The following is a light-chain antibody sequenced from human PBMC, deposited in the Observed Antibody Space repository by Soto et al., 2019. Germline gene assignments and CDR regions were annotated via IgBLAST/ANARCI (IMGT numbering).Light chain of an antibody. J-gene: IGKJ4*01. CDR3: QQYNNWPRAT. CDR1: QSINSN. Sequence: IVMTQSPATLPVSPGERATLSCRASQSINSNLACYPQKPGQAPRLLMFRASIRATGFPARFSGSGSGTEFNITISSLQSEDSAIYYCQQYNNWPRATSGGGTKVEIK. CDR2: RAS. V-gene: IGKV3-15*01.